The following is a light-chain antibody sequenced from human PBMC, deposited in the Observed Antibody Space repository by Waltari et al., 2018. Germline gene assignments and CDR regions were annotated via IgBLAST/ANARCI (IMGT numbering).Light chain of an antibody. J-gene: IGKJ1*01. CDR1: HSVTRA. CDR3: QHYLRLPVT. V-gene: IGKV3-20*01. CDR2: GAS. Sequence: EIVLTQSPGTLSLSPGESATLSCRTSHSVTRALAWYQQKPGQAPRLLIDGASNRTTGIPGRFSGSWSGTDFSLTISSREPEDFAVYYCQHYLRLPVTFGQGTKVEVK.